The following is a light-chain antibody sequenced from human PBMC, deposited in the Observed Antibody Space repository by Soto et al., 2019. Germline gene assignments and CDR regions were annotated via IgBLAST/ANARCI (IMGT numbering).Light chain of an antibody. J-gene: IGKJ4*01. Sequence: DIQMTQSPSSMSASVGDRVTIICRASQGIGNYVGWYQQKPGKAPKRLIYAASNVESGGPTRFSGSGSGKEFPLTISTLQHEDFADYYCLQHNSFPQSFGGGTTVEIK. V-gene: IGKV1-17*01. CDR2: AAS. CDR1: QGIGNY. CDR3: LQHNSFPQS.